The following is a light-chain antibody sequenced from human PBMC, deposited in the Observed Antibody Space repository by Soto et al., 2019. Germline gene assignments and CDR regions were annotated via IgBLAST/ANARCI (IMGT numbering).Light chain of an antibody. J-gene: IGKJ4*02. V-gene: IGKV1-5*03. CDR2: KAS. CDR3: QQYDSSST. Sequence: DIQMTQSPSTLSATAGDRVTITCRASQSIRSWLAWYQQKPGKAPRLLIYKASSLESGVPSRFSGSGSGTEFTLTISSLQPDDSATYYCQQYDSSSTFGGGTKVDIK. CDR1: QSIRSW.